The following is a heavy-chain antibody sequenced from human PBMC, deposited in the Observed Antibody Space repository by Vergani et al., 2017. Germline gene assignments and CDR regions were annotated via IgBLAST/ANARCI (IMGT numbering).Heavy chain of an antibody. CDR3: ATTYYYDSSGSNYFDY. J-gene: IGHJ4*02. CDR2: IIPIFDTA. CDR1: GGTFSSYA. Sequence: QVQLVQSGAEVKKPGSSVKVSCKASGGTFSSYAISWVRQAPGQGLEWMGGIIPIFDTANYAQKFQGRVTITADESTSTAYMELCSLRSEDTAVYYCATTYYYDSSGSNYFDYWGQGTLVTVSS. V-gene: IGHV1-69*01. D-gene: IGHD3-22*01.